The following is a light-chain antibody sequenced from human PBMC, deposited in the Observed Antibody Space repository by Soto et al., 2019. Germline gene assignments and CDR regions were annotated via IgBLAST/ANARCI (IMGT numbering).Light chain of an antibody. V-gene: IGKV1-12*01. CDR2: AAS. J-gene: IGKJ2*01. CDR1: QDIGSW. CDR3: QQANSFPYT. Sequence: DIQMTQSPSSVSASIGERVTITCRASQDIGSWLAWYQQKPGKAPKYLIYAASSLQSGVPSRFSGSGSGTDFTLTINSLQPEDFATYYCQQANSFPYTFGQGTKLEIK.